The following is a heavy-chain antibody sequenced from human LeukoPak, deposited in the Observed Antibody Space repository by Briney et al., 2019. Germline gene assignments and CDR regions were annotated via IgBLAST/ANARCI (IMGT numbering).Heavy chain of an antibody. CDR2: ISYDGSNK. D-gene: IGHD6-13*01. CDR1: GFTFSSHG. Sequence: GRSLRLSCAASGFTFSSHGMHWVRQAPGKGLEWVAVISYDGSNKYYADSVKGRFTISRDNSKNTLYLQMNSLRAEDTAVYYCAKDFSSRGVMDVWGKGTTVTISS. CDR3: AKDFSSRGVMDV. J-gene: IGHJ6*04. V-gene: IGHV3-30*18.